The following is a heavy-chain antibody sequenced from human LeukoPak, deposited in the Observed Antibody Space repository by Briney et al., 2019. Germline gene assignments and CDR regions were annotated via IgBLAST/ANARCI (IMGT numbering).Heavy chain of an antibody. CDR2: IIPIFGTA. V-gene: IGHV1-69*05. D-gene: IGHD7-27*01. CDR1: GGTFSSYA. Sequence: SVKVSCKASGGTFSSYAISWVRQAPGQGLEWKGGIIPIFGTANYAHKFQGRVTITTDESTSTAYMELSSLRSEDTAVYYCARQNWGNFDCWGQGTLVTASS. J-gene: IGHJ4*02. CDR3: ARQNWGNFDC.